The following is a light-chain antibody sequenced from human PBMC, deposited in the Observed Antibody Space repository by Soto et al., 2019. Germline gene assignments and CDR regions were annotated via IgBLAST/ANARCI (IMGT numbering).Light chain of an antibody. CDR1: QSVSSN. CDR3: QQYGRSPTT. CDR2: GAS. V-gene: IGKV3-15*01. J-gene: IGKJ1*01. Sequence: EIVMTQSPATLSVSPGERATLSCRASQSVSSNLAWYQQKPGQAPSLLIYGASTRATGTPARFSGSGSGTEFTLTISSLQSEDFAVYYCQQYGRSPTTFGQGTKVEIK.